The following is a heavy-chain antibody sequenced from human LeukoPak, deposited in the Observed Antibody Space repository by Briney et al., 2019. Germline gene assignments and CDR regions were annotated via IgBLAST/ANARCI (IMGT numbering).Heavy chain of an antibody. CDR1: VYPFTRCY. CDR3: AKSILLLVQPVDY. Sequence: ASVKVSCKSSVYPFTRCYMHWVRQPRGQGCEGMGIINPSGGSTSYAQKFQGSVTMTSDTTTSTVYMQLSSLRSEDTAVYYCAKSILLLVQPVDYGRQGTLVAVSA. J-gene: IGHJ4*02. CDR2: INPSGGST. D-gene: IGHD1-1*01. V-gene: IGHV1-46*01.